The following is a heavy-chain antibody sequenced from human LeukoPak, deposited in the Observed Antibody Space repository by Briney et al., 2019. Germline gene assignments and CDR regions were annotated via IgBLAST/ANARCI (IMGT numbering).Heavy chain of an antibody. V-gene: IGHV1-18*01. CDR3: ARNKEGKSLDY. CDR2: ISAYNGNT. Sequence: VASVKVSCKASGYTFTSYGISWVRQAPGQGLEWMGWISAYNGNTNYAQKLQGRVTMTRDTSISTAYMELSRLRFDDTAVYYCARNKEGKSLDYWGQGTLVTVSS. J-gene: IGHJ4*02. CDR1: GYTFTSYG.